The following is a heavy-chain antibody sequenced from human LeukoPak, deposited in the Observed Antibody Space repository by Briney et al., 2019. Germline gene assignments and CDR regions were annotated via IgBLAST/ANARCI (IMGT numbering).Heavy chain of an antibody. Sequence: GGSLRLSCAASGFTFSSYSMNWVRQAPGKGLEWVSSISSSSSYLYYADSVKGRFTISRDNAKNSLYLQMNSLRAEDTAVYYCARAHFDWLLLTQDNWFDPWGQGTLVTVSS. J-gene: IGHJ5*02. V-gene: IGHV3-21*01. CDR2: ISSSSSYL. CDR3: ARAHFDWLLLTQDNWFDP. CDR1: GFTFSSYS. D-gene: IGHD3-9*01.